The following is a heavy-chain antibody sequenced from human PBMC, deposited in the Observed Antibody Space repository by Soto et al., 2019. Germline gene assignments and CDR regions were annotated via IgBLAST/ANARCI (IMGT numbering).Heavy chain of an antibody. V-gene: IGHV3-23*01. Sequence: GGSLRLSCAASGFIFSSYAMNWVRQAPGKGLEWVSAINSGDGSTYYAESVRGRFTISRDNSINTLWLEMSSLRTEDTAVYYCAHPRGYGVFDAVDIWGQGTVVTVSS. J-gene: IGHJ3*02. D-gene: IGHD4-17*01. CDR3: AHPRGYGVFDAVDI. CDR1: GFIFSSYA. CDR2: INSGDGST.